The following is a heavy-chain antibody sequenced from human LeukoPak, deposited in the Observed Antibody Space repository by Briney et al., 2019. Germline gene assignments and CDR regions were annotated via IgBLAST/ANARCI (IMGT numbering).Heavy chain of an antibody. CDR1: GGSFSGYY. Sequence: KPSETLSLTCAVYGGSFSGYYWSWIRQPPGKGLEWIGEINHSGSTNYNPSLKSRVTISVDTSKNQFSLKLSSVTAADTAVYYCATRDNWNDEGWGQGTLVTVSS. CDR2: INHSGST. CDR3: ATRDNWNDEG. D-gene: IGHD1-20*01. V-gene: IGHV4-34*01. J-gene: IGHJ4*02.